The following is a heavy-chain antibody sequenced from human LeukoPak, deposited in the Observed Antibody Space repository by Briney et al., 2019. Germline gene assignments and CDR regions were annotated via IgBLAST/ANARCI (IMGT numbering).Heavy chain of an antibody. CDR3: ARDRGGSYSAIDY. D-gene: IGHD2-15*01. J-gene: IGHJ4*02. Sequence: GGSLRLSCAASGFTFSSYSLNWVRQAPGKGLEWVSFISSSSITIYYADSVKGRFTISRDNAEKSLYLQMNSLRADDTAVYYCARDRGGSYSAIDYWGQGTLVTVSS. CDR1: GFTFSSYS. CDR2: ISSSSITI. V-gene: IGHV3-48*04.